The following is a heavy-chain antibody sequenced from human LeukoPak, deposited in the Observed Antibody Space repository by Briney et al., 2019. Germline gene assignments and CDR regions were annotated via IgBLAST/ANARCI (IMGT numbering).Heavy chain of an antibody. V-gene: IGHV1-18*01. CDR2: ISGYNGKT. CDR1: GGTFSSYA. CDR3: ARGGVVTMVRGVIIPSRDSFDI. J-gene: IGHJ3*02. D-gene: IGHD3-10*01. Sequence: ASVKVSCKASGGTFSSYAINWVRQAPGQGLEWMGWISGYNGKTENAQKFQGRVTMTTDTSTSTAYMELRSLKFDDTAVYYCARGGVVTMVRGVIIPSRDSFDIWGHGTLVTVSS.